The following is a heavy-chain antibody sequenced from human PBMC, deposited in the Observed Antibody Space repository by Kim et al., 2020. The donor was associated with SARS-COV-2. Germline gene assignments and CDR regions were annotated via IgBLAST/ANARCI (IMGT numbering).Heavy chain of an antibody. V-gene: IGHV1-2*02. CDR3: ARDGGADPYYYDSSGYYPYYMDV. CDR2: INPNSGGT. Sequence: ASVKVSCKASGYTFTGYYMHWVRQAPGQGLEWMGWINPNSGGTNYAQKFQGRVTMTRDTSISTAYMELSRLRSDDTAVYYCARDGGADPYYYDSSGYYPYYMDVWGKGTTVTVSS. CDR1: GYTFTGYY. J-gene: IGHJ6*03. D-gene: IGHD3-22*01.